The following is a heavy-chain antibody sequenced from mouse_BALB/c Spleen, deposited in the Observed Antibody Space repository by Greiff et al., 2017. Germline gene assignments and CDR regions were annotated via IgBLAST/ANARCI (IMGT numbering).Heavy chain of an antibody. J-gene: IGHJ3*01. CDR1: GFNIKDTY. Sequence: EVQLQQSGAELVKPGASVKLSCTASGFNIKDTYMHWVKQRPEQGLEWIGRIDPANGNTKYDPKFQGKATITADTSSNTAYLQLSSLTSEDTAVYYCARSGMITTTWCAYWGQGTLVTVSA. D-gene: IGHD2-4*01. CDR2: IDPANGNT. CDR3: ARSGMITTTWCAY. V-gene: IGHV14-3*02.